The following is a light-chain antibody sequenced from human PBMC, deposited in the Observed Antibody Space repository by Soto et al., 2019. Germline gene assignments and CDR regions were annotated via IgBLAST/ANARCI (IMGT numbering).Light chain of an antibody. V-gene: IGLV2-14*01. CDR3: SSYTTSSTLEV. CDR2: EVS. J-gene: IGLJ3*02. Sequence: QSVLPQPASVSGSPGQSITISCTGTSSDVGGYHYVSWYQQHPGKAPKLMIYEVSNRPSGVSNRFSGSKSGNTASLTISGLQAEDEADYYGSSYTTSSTLEVFGGGTKLTVL. CDR1: SSDVGGYHY.